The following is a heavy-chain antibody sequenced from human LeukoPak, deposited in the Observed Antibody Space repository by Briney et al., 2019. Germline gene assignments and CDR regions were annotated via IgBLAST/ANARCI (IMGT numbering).Heavy chain of an antibody. CDR3: ARESLGAFDY. Sequence: GGSLRLSCAASGFTFSSYEMNWVRQAPGKGLEWVSYISSSGSTIYYADSVKGRFTISRDNSKNTLYLQMNSLRAEDTAVYYCARESLGAFDYWGQGTLVTVSS. V-gene: IGHV3-48*03. J-gene: IGHJ4*02. CDR2: ISSSGSTI. D-gene: IGHD3-16*01. CDR1: GFTFSSYE.